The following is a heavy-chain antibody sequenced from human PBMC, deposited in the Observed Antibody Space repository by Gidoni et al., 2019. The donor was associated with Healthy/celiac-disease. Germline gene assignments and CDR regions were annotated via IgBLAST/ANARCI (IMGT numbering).Heavy chain of an antibody. J-gene: IGHJ5*02. D-gene: IGHD6-19*01. CDR3: ARERRGGWPNWFDP. CDR2: IYYSGST. V-gene: IGHV4-39*02. Sequence: QLQLQASGPGLVKPSATLSLTCTVSGGSISSSSYYWGWLRQPPGKGLEWIGSIYYSGSTYYNPSLKSRVTISVDTSKNQFSLKLSSVTAADTAVYYCARERRGGWPNWFDPWGQGTLVTVSS. CDR1: GGSISSSSYY.